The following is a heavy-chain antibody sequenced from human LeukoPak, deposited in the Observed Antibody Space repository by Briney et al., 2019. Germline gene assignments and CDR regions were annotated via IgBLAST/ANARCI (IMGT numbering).Heavy chain of an antibody. Sequence: PGGSLRLSCAASGFTFSSYAMSWVRQTPGKGLEWVAVMFSGGYTSYADSVKGRFTLSRDNSENILYLQMDNLRVEDTAIYYCTRDTGASAAGTIVADASDIWGQGIMVTVSS. D-gene: IGHD1-1*01. CDR1: GFTFSSYA. J-gene: IGHJ3*02. CDR2: MFSGGYT. CDR3: TRDTGASAAGTIVADASDI. V-gene: IGHV3-53*01.